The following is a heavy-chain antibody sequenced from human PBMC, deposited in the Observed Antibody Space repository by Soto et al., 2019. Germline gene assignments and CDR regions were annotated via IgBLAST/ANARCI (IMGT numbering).Heavy chain of an antibody. Sequence: GGSLRLSCAASGFTFSSYGMHWVRQAPGKGLEWVAVISYDGSSKYYADSVKGRFTISRDNSKNTLYLQMNSLRAEDTAVYYCAKVAYPGYSSSWTGYYYYYYMDVWGKGTTVTVSS. V-gene: IGHV3-30*18. CDR2: ISYDGSSK. CDR3: AKVAYPGYSSSWTGYYYYYYMDV. D-gene: IGHD6-13*01. J-gene: IGHJ6*03. CDR1: GFTFSSYG.